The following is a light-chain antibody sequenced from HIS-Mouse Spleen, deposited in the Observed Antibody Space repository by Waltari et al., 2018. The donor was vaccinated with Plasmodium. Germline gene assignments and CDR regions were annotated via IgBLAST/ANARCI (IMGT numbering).Light chain of an antibody. CDR2: GAS. Sequence: EIVLTQSPATLSLSPGERATLSCRASQSVSSNLAWYQQKPGQAPRLLIYGASTRATGIPARFSGSGSGTDFTLTISSLQSEDFAVYYCQQHNNWPFTFGRGTKVEIK. J-gene: IGKJ4*01. V-gene: IGKV3D-15*01. CDR1: QSVSSN. CDR3: QQHNNWPFT.